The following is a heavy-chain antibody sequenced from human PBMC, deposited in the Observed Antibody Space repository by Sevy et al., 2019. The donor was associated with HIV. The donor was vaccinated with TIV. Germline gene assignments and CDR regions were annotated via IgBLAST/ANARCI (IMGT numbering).Heavy chain of an antibody. CDR1: GFTFGNHA. V-gene: IGHV3-30*04. J-gene: IGHJ4*01. D-gene: IGHD2-8*01. CDR3: ARDRCTDGVCFRSGYFDY. CDR2: ISFDGRNA. Sequence: GGSLRLSCAASGFTFGNHAIHWVRQAPGKGLEWVAIISFDGRNAQYADSVKGRFTISRDNSKNTVYLQMTRLRTEDTTVYYCARDRCTDGVCFRSGYFDYWGQGTLVTVSS.